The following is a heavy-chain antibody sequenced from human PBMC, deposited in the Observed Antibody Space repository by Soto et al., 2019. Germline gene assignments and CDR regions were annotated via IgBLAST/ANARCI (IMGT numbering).Heavy chain of an antibody. D-gene: IGHD1-1*01. CDR3: AGVERGTATTVVHAFDI. Sequence: QVQLQQWGAGLLKPSETLSLTCAVYGGFVSSGSYYWSWIRQPPGKGLEWIGEMSHSGGIHFNPSLKSLVTIAVDTSKNQFSLKMSSVTAADTALYYCAGVERGTATTVVHAFDIWGLGTMVTVSS. CDR1: GGFVSSGSYY. V-gene: IGHV4-34*01. J-gene: IGHJ3*02. CDR2: MSHSGGI.